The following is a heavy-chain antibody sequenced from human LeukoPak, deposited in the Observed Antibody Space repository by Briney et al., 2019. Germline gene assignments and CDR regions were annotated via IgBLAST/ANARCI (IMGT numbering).Heavy chain of an antibody. D-gene: IGHD3-22*01. CDR1: GGSISSSSYY. J-gene: IGHJ4*02. CDR2: IYYSGST. CDR3: ARRPDSSGYFLSSHYFDY. Sequence: SETLSLTCTVSGGSISSSSYYWGWIRQPPGRGLEWIGSIYYSGSTYYNSSLKSRVTISVDTSKNQFSLKLSSVTAADTAVYYCARRPDSSGYFLSSHYFDYWGQGTLVTVSS. V-gene: IGHV4-39*01.